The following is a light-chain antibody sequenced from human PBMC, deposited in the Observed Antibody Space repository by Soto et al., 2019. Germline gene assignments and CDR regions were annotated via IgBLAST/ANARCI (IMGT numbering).Light chain of an antibody. Sequence: EILMTQSPPTLSVSPGERATLSCRASQSVSIHLAWYQQKLGQAPRVLIYGASTRATGIPARFSGSGSGTEFTFTISSLQSEDFAVYYCQQYNNWPLTFGQGTQVEIK. CDR3: QQYNNWPLT. CDR2: GAS. J-gene: IGKJ1*01. CDR1: QSVSIH. V-gene: IGKV3-15*01.